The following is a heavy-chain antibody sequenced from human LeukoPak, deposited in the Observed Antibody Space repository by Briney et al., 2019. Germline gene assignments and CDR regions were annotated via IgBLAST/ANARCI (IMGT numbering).Heavy chain of an antibody. CDR1: GIAFTTYW. CDR2: IKQDGSEK. Sequence: GGSLRLSCAASGIAFTTYWMIWVRQAPGKGLEWVANIKQDGSEKYYVDSVKGRFTISRDNAKNTLYLQMNSLRAEDTALYYCAKAAYGDYVNWFDPWGQGTLVTVSS. J-gene: IGHJ5*02. D-gene: IGHD4-17*01. V-gene: IGHV3-7*03. CDR3: AKAAYGDYVNWFDP.